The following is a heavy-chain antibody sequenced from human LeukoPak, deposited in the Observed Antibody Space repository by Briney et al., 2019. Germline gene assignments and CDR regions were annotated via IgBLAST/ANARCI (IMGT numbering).Heavy chain of an antibody. D-gene: IGHD3-3*01. CDR1: GFTFSDHY. CDR2: MNQDGSEK. Sequence: GGSLRLSCAASGFTFSDHYMDWVRQAPGKGLEWVANMNQDGSEKYYVDSVKGRFTISRDNAKNSLYLQMNSLRAEDTAVYYCARADFWSGYPFDYWGQGTLVTVSS. CDR3: ARADFWSGYPFDY. V-gene: IGHV3-7*01. J-gene: IGHJ4*02.